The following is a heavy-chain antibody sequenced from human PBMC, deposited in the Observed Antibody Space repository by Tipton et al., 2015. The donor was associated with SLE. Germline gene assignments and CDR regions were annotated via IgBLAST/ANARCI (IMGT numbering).Heavy chain of an antibody. CDR1: GFTFHTYA. CDR2: IKSDGSRT. D-gene: IGHD6-19*01. V-gene: IGHV3-74*01. CDR3: ARETAVTGTWYFDL. Sequence: GSLRLSCAASGFTFHTYAMNWVRQAPGKGLVWVARIKSDGSRTGYADSVKGRFTISRDNAKNTLYLQMNSLAADDTAVYYCARETAVTGTWYFDLWGRGTLVTVSS. J-gene: IGHJ2*01.